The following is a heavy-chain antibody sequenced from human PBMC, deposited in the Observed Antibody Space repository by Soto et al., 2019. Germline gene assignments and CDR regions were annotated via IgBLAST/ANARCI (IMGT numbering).Heavy chain of an antibody. Sequence: SLRLSCAPSGFSFSDYYMSWIRQAPGTGLEWVSYISSSSSYTNYADYVKGRFTISRDNAKNSLYLPMNSLRAEDTAVCYCASRDSYGLIPDYWGQGTLVTVSS. D-gene: IGHD5-18*01. V-gene: IGHV3-11*06. CDR1: GFSFSDYY. CDR2: ISSSSSYT. J-gene: IGHJ4*02. CDR3: ASRDSYGLIPDY.